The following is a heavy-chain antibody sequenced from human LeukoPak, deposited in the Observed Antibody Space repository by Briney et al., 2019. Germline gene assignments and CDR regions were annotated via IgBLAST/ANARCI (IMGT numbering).Heavy chain of an antibody. CDR1: GFTFSSYS. CDR3: VRSRGIVATTLY. V-gene: IGHV3-21*01. D-gene: IGHD5-12*01. CDR2: ISSSSSYI. J-gene: IGHJ4*02. Sequence: GGSLRLSCAASGFTFSSYSMNWVRQAPGKGLEWVSSISSSSSYIYYADSVKGRFTISRDNAKNSLYLQMNSLRAEDTAVYYCVRSRGIVATTLYWGQGTLVTVSS.